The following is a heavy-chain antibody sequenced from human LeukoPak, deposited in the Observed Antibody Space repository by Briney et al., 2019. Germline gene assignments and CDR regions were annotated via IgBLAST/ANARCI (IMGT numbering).Heavy chain of an antibody. J-gene: IGHJ4*02. CDR3: ARVAGSIDY. D-gene: IGHD6-19*01. CDR1: GYTFTTYD. CDR2: MNPNSGYT. V-gene: IGHV1-8*03. Sequence: GASVKVSCKASGYTFTTYDINWVRQTTGQGLEWMGWMNPNSGYTGYAQKFQGRVTITRDTSISTAYMELSSLRSEDTAVYYCARVAGSIDYWGQGTLVTVSS.